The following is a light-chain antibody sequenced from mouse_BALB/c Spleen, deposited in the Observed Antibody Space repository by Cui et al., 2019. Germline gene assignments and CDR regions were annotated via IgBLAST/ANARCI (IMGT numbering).Light chain of an antibody. CDR3: QHFWSTPQT. CDR1: GNIPNY. J-gene: IGKJ2*01. V-gene: IGKV12-41*01. CDR2: NAK. Sequence: DSQMTQYQASLSACVGETVTITCRASGNIPNYLAWYQQKQGKSPQLQVYNAKTLADGVPSRFSGSGSGTQYSLKVNSLQPKDFGGYYCQHFWSTPQTFGGGTKLEIK.